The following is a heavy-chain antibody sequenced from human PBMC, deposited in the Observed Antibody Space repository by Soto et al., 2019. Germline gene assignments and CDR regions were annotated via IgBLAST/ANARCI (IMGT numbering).Heavy chain of an antibody. CDR2: IYHSGST. CDR1: GYSISSGYY. D-gene: IGHD3-22*01. V-gene: IGHV4-38-2*02. CDR3: ARESITMIPGGEGGNWFDP. J-gene: IGHJ5*02. Sequence: PSETLSLTCAVSGYSISSGYYWGWIRQPPGKGLEWIGSIYHSGSTYYNPSLKSRVTISVDTSKNQFSLKLSSVTAADTAVYYCARESITMIPGGEGGNWFDPWGQGTLVTVSS.